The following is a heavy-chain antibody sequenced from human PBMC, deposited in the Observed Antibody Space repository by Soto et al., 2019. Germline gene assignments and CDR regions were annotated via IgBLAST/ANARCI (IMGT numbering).Heavy chain of an antibody. CDR3: ARDCSGGSCYPGMDV. V-gene: IGHV3-21*01. J-gene: IGHJ6*02. CDR1: GFNFNSYP. D-gene: IGHD2-15*01. Sequence: LTCAACGFNFNSYPIHWVCQAPGKRLEWLSSISSSGYIFSTDSVRGRFTISRDNAKNSVYLQINSLRAEETAVYFCARDCSGGSCYPGMDVWGQGTPVTVSS. CDR2: ISSSGYI.